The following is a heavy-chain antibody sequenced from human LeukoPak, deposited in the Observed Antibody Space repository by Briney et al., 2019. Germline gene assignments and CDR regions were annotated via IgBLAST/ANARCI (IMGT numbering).Heavy chain of an antibody. CDR3: ARAAYSGSYGDAFDI. D-gene: IGHD1-26*01. V-gene: IGHV4-30-4*01. J-gene: IGHJ3*02. CDR2: IYYSGST. Sequence: SQTLSLTCTVSGGSISSDDYYWSWIRQSPGKGLEWIGYIYYSGSTYYNPSLKSRLIISVDTSKNHFSLVLNSVTAADTAVYYCARAAYSGSYGDAFDIWGQGTMVTVSS. CDR1: GGSISSDDYY.